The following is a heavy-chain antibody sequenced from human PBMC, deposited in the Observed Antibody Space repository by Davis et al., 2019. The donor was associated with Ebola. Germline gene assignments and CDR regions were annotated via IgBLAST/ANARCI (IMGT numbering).Heavy chain of an antibody. Sequence: GESLKISCAASGFTFCDYFMSWIRQAPGKGLEWVSYISSSGNTIYYADSVKGRFTSSRDNAKNSLYLQMNSLRAEDTAVYYCARVITMIVLVHDAFDIWGQGTMVTVSS. CDR3: ARVITMIVLVHDAFDI. V-gene: IGHV3-11*01. CDR2: ISSSGNTI. J-gene: IGHJ3*02. CDR1: GFTFCDYF. D-gene: IGHD3-22*01.